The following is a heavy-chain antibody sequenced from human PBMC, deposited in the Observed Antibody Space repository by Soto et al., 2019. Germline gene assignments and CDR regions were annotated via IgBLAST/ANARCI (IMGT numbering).Heavy chain of an antibody. D-gene: IGHD6-13*01. CDR1: GGSFSGYY. CDR3: ARGGEPSSSWYNSYNWFDP. Sequence: QVQLQQWGAGLLKPSETLSLTCAVYGGSFSGYYWSWIRQPPGKGLEWIGEINHSGSTNYNPSLKSRVTISVDTSKNQFSLKLSSVTAADTAVYYCARGGEPSSSWYNSYNWFDPWGQGTLVTVSS. V-gene: IGHV4-34*01. CDR2: INHSGST. J-gene: IGHJ5*02.